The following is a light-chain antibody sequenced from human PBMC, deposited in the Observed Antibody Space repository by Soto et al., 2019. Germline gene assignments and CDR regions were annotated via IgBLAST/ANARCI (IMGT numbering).Light chain of an antibody. J-gene: IGLJ1*01. CDR3: AAWDDGLNGPYV. CDR2: SNN. Sequence: QSVLTQPPSASGTPGQRVTISCSGSSSNIGSNTVNWYQQLPGAAPKLLIHSNNQPPSGVPDRFSGSKSGTSASLAISGLQSEDEADYYCAAWDDGLNGPYVFGTGTKLTVL. V-gene: IGLV1-44*01. CDR1: SSNIGSNT.